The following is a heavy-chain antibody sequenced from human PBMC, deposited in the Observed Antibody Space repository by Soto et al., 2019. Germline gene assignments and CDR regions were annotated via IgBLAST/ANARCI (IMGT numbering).Heavy chain of an antibody. D-gene: IGHD6-19*01. CDR2: IIPIFGTA. Sequence: GPRVKVSCKASGGTFSSYAISWVRQAPGQGLEWMGGIIPIFGTANYAQKFQGRVTITADKSTSTAYMELSSLRSEDTAVYYCARPTTYSSGWYGHGMDVWGQGTTVTVSS. V-gene: IGHV1-69*06. J-gene: IGHJ6*02. CDR3: ARPTTYSSGWYGHGMDV. CDR1: GGTFSSYA.